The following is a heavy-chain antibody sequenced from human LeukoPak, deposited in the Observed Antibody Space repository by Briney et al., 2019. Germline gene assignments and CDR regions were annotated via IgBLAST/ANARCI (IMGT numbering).Heavy chain of an antibody. D-gene: IGHD4-23*01. CDR3: ARVLYYGGNNPLGY. Sequence: ASVKVSCKASGGTFSSYAISWVRQAPGQGLEWMGGIIPIFGTANYAQKFQGRVTITRDTSASTAYMELSSLRSEDTAVYYCARVLYYGGNNPLGYWGQGTLVTVSS. CDR2: IIPIFGTA. V-gene: IGHV1-69*05. J-gene: IGHJ4*02. CDR1: GGTFSSYA.